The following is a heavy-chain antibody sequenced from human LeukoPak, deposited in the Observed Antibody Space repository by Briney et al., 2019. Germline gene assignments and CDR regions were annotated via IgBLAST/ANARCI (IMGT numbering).Heavy chain of an antibody. CDR1: GFTFSSYA. Sequence: GGSLRLSCAASGFTFSSYAMHWVRQAPGKGLEWVAVISYDGSNKYYADSVKGRFTISRDNSKNTLYLQMNSLRAEDTAVYYCARENTAMVQGVFDYWGQETLVTVSS. CDR3: ARENTAMVQGVFDY. D-gene: IGHD5-18*01. CDR2: ISYDGSNK. J-gene: IGHJ4*02. V-gene: IGHV3-30*04.